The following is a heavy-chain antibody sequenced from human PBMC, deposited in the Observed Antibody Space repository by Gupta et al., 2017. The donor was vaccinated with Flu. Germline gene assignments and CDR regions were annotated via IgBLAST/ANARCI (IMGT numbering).Heavy chain of an antibody. CDR3: ARERGGVGNSFDS. CDR2: IIPIFGPT. Sequence: VQLVQSGAEWREPGSSCKGSWRASGGTSSSFAFHWVRQAPGEGLEWMGGIIPIFGPTTYAQKFQGRVTITAVETTRTIYMDLRSLRSEDTALYFCARERGGVGNSFDSWGQGTLVTVSS. CDR1: GGTSSSFA. D-gene: IGHD2/OR15-2a*01. J-gene: IGHJ4*02. V-gene: IGHV1-69*01.